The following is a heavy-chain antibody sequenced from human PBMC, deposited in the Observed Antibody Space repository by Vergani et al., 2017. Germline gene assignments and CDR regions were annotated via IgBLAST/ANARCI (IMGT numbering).Heavy chain of an antibody. CDR3: ARVGAYSSSWYWFDP. Sequence: QVQLQQWGAGLLKPSETLSLTCAVYGGSFSGYYWSWIRQPPGKGLEWVGEINHSGSTNDNPSLKSRVTISVDPSKNQFSLKLSSVTAADTAVYYCARVGAYSSSWYWFDPWGQGTLVTVSS. V-gene: IGHV4-34*01. J-gene: IGHJ5*02. CDR1: GGSFSGYY. D-gene: IGHD6-13*01. CDR2: INHSGST.